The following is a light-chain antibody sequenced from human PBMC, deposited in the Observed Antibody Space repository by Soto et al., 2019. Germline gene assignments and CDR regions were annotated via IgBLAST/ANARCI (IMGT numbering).Light chain of an antibody. V-gene: IGLV2-14*03. J-gene: IGLJ1*01. CDR3: SSYTSSSTQV. CDR1: SSDVGGYNY. Sequence: QSALTQPASVSGSPGQSITISCAGSSSDVGGYNYVSWYQQHPTKAPKLMIYDVSNRPSGVSNRFSGSKSGTTASLTISGLQAEDEADYYCSSYTSSSTQVFGTGTKVTVL. CDR2: DVS.